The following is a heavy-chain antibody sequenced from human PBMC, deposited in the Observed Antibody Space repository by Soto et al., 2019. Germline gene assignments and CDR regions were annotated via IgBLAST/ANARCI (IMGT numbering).Heavy chain of an antibody. Sequence: GGSLRLSCVASGFTFTGHSMNWVRQAPGKGLEWISYITGSSDAIYYSDSVNGRFTTSRDNAKNSLYLQMIGLRDDDTAVYYCARRYSTSSGYFDYWGLGTLVTVSS. CDR2: ITGSSDAI. CDR3: ARRYSTSSGYFDY. CDR1: GFTFTGHS. D-gene: IGHD6-6*01. J-gene: IGHJ4*02. V-gene: IGHV3-48*02.